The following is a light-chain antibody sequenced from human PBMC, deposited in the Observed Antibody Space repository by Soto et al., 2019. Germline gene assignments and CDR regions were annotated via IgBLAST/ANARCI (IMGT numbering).Light chain of an antibody. J-gene: IGLJ1*01. CDR2: DVS. CDR3: SSYTSSSTLPGV. V-gene: IGLV2-14*01. Sequence: QCALTQPASVSGSPGQSITISCTGTSSDVGGYNYVSWYQQHPGKAPKLMIYDVSNRPSGVSNRFSGSKPGNTASLTISGLQAEDEADYYCSSYTSSSTLPGVFGTGTKVTVL. CDR1: SSDVGGYNY.